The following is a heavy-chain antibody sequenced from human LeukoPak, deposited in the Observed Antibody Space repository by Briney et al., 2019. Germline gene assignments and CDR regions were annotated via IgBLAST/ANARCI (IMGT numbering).Heavy chain of an antibody. CDR3: ARGGNGDYVDY. J-gene: IGHJ4*02. D-gene: IGHD1-1*01. Sequence: SETLSLTCTDSGYSISSGYYWGWIRQPPGKGLEWIGSIYHSGSTYYNPSLKSRVTISVDTSKNQFSLKLSSVTAADTAVYYCARGGNGDYVDYWGQGTLVTVSS. CDR1: GYSISSGYY. V-gene: IGHV4-38-2*02. CDR2: IYHSGST.